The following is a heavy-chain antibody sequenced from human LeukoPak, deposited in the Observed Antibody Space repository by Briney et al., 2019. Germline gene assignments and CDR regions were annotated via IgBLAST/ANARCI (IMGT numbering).Heavy chain of an antibody. CDR2: INTTGGTT. D-gene: IGHD3-22*01. V-gene: IGHV1-46*01. CDR3: ARDGGSSGYYGY. Sequence: GASVKVSCKASGYISISYYMHWVRQAPGQGLEWMGMINTTGGTTSYAQKFQGRVSLTSDTSTSTVYMDLTSLRSEDTAIYYCARDGGSSGYYGYWGQGTLVTVSS. CDR1: GYISISYY. J-gene: IGHJ4*02.